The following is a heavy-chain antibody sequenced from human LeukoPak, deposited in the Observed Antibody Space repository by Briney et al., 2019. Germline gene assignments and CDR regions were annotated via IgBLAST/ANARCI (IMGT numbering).Heavy chain of an antibody. Sequence: GGSLRLSCAASGFTFSSYSMNWVRQAPGKGLGWVSSISSSSSYIYYADSVKGRFTISRDNAKNSLYLQMNSLRAEDTAVYYCAREGSSSRYGMDVWGQGTTVTVSS. D-gene: IGHD1-26*01. CDR2: ISSSSSYI. J-gene: IGHJ6*02. V-gene: IGHV3-21*01. CDR3: AREGSSSRYGMDV. CDR1: GFTFSSYS.